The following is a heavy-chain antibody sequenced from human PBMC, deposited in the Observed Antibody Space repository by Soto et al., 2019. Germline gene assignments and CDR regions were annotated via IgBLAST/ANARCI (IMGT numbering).Heavy chain of an antibody. CDR1: GFTFSSYV. V-gene: IGHV3-33*01. J-gene: IGHJ3*02. CDR3: ARPSSIAARPSAFDI. D-gene: IGHD6-6*01. Sequence: GGSLRLSCAASGFTFSSYVMHWVRQAPGKGLEWVAVIWYDGSNKYYADSVKGRFTISRDNSKNTLYLQMNSLRAEDTAVYYCARPSSIAARPSAFDIWGQGTMVTVSS. CDR2: IWYDGSNK.